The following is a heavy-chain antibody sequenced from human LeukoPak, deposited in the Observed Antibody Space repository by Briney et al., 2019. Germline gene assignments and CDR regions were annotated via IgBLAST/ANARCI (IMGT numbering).Heavy chain of an antibody. J-gene: IGHJ3*02. Sequence: GGSLRLSCATSGLTFSSYSMNWVRQAPGKGLEWVSSISSSSSYIYYADSVKGRFTISRDNPKNSLSLQKNSLRAEDTAVYCCARGVAVAGNDAFDIWGQGTMVTVS. CDR1: GLTFSSYS. CDR2: ISSSSSYI. CDR3: ARGVAVAGNDAFDI. V-gene: IGHV3-21*01. D-gene: IGHD6-19*01.